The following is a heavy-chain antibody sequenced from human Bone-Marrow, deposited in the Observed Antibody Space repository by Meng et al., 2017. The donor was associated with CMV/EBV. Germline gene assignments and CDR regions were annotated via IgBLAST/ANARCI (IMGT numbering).Heavy chain of an antibody. J-gene: IGHJ4*02. CDR1: RGKK. D-gene: IGHD3-3*01. Sequence: RGKKGRRIRQQRGKGLEWNGENKHSGRTNKNPYLKSRVTISVETSKNQFSLKLSSVTAADTAVYYCARGLRGVRFLEWLPYYFDYWGQGTLVTVSS. CDR2: NKHSGRT. CDR3: ARGLRGVRFLEWLPYYFDY. V-gene: IGHV4-34*01.